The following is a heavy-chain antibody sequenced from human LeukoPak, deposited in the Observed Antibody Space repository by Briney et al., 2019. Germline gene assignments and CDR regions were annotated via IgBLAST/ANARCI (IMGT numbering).Heavy chain of an antibody. V-gene: IGHV1-69*04. CDR1: GGTFSSYA. Sequence: SVKVSCKASGGTFSSYAISWVRQPPGQGLEWMGRIIPILGIANYAQKFQGRVTITADKSTSTAYMELSSLRSEDTAVYYCARDLESRFDPWGQGTLVTVSS. CDR3: ARDLESRFDP. CDR2: IIPILGIA. J-gene: IGHJ5*02.